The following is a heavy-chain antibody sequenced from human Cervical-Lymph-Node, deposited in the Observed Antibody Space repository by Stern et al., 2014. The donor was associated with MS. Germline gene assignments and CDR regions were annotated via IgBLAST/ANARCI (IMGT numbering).Heavy chain of an antibody. D-gene: IGHD6-13*01. CDR3: ARLSRSSWYLFDY. Sequence: VQLVQSGGGLVKPGGSLRLSCAASGFTFSSYSMNWVRQAPGKGLEWVSSISSSSSYIYYADSVKGRFTISRDNAKNSLYLQMNSLRAEDTAVYYCARLSRSSWYLFDYWGQGTLVTVSS. J-gene: IGHJ4*02. CDR2: ISSSSSYI. CDR1: GFTFSSYS. V-gene: IGHV3-21*01.